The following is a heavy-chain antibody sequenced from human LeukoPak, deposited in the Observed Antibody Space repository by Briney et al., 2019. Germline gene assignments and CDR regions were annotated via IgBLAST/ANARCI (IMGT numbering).Heavy chain of an antibody. Sequence: PSETLSLTCTVSGGSISGYYWSWIRQPPGKGLEWIGYIYYSGSTNYNPSLKSRVTISVDTSKNQFSPKLSSVTAADTAVYYCASLDSPLDTAMVPIPAYYYGMDVWGQGTTVTVSS. CDR3: ASLDSPLDTAMVPIPAYYYGMDV. J-gene: IGHJ6*02. D-gene: IGHD5-18*01. CDR1: GGSISGYY. CDR2: IYYSGST. V-gene: IGHV4-59*12.